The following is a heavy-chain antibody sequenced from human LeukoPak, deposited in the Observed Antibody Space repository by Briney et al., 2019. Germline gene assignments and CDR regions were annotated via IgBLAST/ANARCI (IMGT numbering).Heavy chain of an antibody. Sequence: PGGSLRLSGAASGFTFSSYAMSWVRQAPGKGLEWVSAISGSGGSTYYADSVKGRFTISRDNAKNSVYLQMNSLRAEDTAVYYCARDLNWETYWGQGTLVTVSS. V-gene: IGHV3-23*01. CDR2: ISGSGGST. J-gene: IGHJ4*02. D-gene: IGHD1-1*01. CDR1: GFTFSSYA. CDR3: ARDLNWETY.